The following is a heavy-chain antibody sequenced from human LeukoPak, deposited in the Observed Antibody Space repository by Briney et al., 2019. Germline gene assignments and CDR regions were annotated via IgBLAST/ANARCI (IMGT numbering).Heavy chain of an antibody. D-gene: IGHD2-2*01. CDR2: ITYDGSNK. Sequence: PGRSLRISCAASGFTFSSCAMHRVRQAPGKGLEWGAAITYDGSNKYYADSVKGRFTISRDNSKNTLYPQMNSLRAEDTAVYYCARDIGYCSSTSCRVGNVFDYWGQGTLVTVSS. CDR1: GFTFSSCA. J-gene: IGHJ4*02. CDR3: ARDIGYCSSTSCRVGNVFDY. V-gene: IGHV3-30*01.